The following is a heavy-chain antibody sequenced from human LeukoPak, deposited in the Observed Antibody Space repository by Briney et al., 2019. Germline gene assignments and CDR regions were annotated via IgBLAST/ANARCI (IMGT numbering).Heavy chain of an antibody. V-gene: IGHV4-59*01. D-gene: IGHD3-22*01. CDR2: IYYSGST. Sequence: SETLSLTCTVSGGSISSYYWSWIRQPPGKGLELIGYIYYSGSTNYNPSLKSRVTISVDTSKNQFSLKLSSVTAADTAVYYCAGMSSDYYDSSGPFDYWGQGTLVTVSS. CDR1: GGSISSYY. J-gene: IGHJ4*02. CDR3: AGMSSDYYDSSGPFDY.